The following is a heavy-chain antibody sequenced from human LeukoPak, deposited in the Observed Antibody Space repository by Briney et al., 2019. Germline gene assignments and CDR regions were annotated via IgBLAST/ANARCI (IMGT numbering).Heavy chain of an antibody. V-gene: IGHV1-18*01. J-gene: IGHJ4*02. CDR3: ARVSHGYCSSTSCNDPVFDY. D-gene: IGHD2-2*01. Sequence: ASVKVSCKASGYTFTSYGISWVRQAPGQGLEWMGWISAYNGNTNYAQKLQGRVTMTTDTSTSTAYMELSSLRSEDTAVYYCARVSHGYCSSTSCNDPVFDYWGQGTLVTVSS. CDR2: ISAYNGNT. CDR1: GYTFTSYG.